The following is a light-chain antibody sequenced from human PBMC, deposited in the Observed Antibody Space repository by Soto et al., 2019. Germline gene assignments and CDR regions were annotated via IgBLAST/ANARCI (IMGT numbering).Light chain of an antibody. CDR1: SSDVGGYKY. V-gene: IGLV2-14*01. Sequence: QTVVTQPASVSGSPGQSITISCNGTSSDVGGYKYVSWYQHHPDKAPKLIISVVSNRPSGVSNRFSGSKSGNTASLTISGLQAEDEADYYCGSYTSSDTPYVFGTGTKVTVL. CDR2: VVS. J-gene: IGLJ1*01. CDR3: GSYTSSDTPYV.